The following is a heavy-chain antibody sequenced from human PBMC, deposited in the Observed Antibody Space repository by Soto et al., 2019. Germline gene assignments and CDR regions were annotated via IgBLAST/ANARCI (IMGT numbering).Heavy chain of an antibody. Sequence: GGSLRLSCAASGFTFSSYGMHWVRQAPGKGLEWVAVISYDGSNKYYADSVKGRFTISRDNSKNTLYLQMNSLRAEDTAVYYCAKDIEYGDYTFSNYFDYWGQGT. CDR1: GFTFSSYG. CDR2: ISYDGSNK. D-gene: IGHD4-17*01. CDR3: AKDIEYGDYTFSNYFDY. J-gene: IGHJ4*02. V-gene: IGHV3-30*18.